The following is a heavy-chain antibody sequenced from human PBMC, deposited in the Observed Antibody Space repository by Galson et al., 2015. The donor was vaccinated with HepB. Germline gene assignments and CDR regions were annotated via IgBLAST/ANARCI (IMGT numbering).Heavy chain of an antibody. Sequence: SLRLSCAASGFTVGSNYMSWVRQAPGKGLEWVSVIYSGGSTYYADSVKGRFTISRDNSKNTLYLQMNSLRAEDTAVYYCARDHSSSVWFDPWGQGTLVTVSS. D-gene: IGHD1-26*01. J-gene: IGHJ5*02. CDR2: IYSGGST. V-gene: IGHV3-66*02. CDR1: GFTVGSNY. CDR3: ARDHSSSVWFDP.